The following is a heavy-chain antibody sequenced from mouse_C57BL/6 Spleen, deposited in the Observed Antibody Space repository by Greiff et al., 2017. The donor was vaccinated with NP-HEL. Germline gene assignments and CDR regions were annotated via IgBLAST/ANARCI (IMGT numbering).Heavy chain of an antibody. CDR1: GYTFTSYW. Sequence: QVQLQQPGTELVKPGASVKLSCKASGYTFTSYWMHWVKQRPGQGLEWIGNINPSNGGTNYNEKFKSKATLTVDKSSSTAYMQLSSLTSEDSAVYYCARQITTVVATGDAMDYWGQGTSVTVSS. V-gene: IGHV1-53*01. D-gene: IGHD1-1*01. CDR3: ARQITTVVATGDAMDY. CDR2: INPSNGGT. J-gene: IGHJ4*01.